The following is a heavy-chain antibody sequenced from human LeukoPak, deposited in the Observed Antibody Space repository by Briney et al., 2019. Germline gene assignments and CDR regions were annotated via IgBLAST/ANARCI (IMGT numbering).Heavy chain of an antibody. J-gene: IGHJ2*01. CDR3: ARGGNGWYFDL. Sequence: TLSLTCAVQGASLRGSYWSWIRQPPGKGRQWIGQIDHSGSTHSIPSLKSRVTISLDTSQSQVSLKVNSVTAADTAVYFCARGGNGWYFDLWGRGTLVTVSS. CDR2: IDHSGST. D-gene: IGHD1-14*01. V-gene: IGHV4-34*01. CDR1: GASLRGSY.